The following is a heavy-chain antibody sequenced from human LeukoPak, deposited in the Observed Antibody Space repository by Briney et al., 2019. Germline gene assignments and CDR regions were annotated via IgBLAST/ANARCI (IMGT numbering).Heavy chain of an antibody. CDR3: ARDAAIMVYAQDYYYMDV. D-gene: IGHD2-8*01. CDR2: ISSSSSYI. Sequence: PGGSLRLSRAASGFTFSSYSMNWVRQAPGKGLEWVSSISSSSSYIYYADSVKGRFTISRDNAKNSLYLQMNSLRAEDTAVYYCARDAAIMVYAQDYYYMDVWGKGTTVTVSS. CDR1: GFTFSSYS. V-gene: IGHV3-21*01. J-gene: IGHJ6*03.